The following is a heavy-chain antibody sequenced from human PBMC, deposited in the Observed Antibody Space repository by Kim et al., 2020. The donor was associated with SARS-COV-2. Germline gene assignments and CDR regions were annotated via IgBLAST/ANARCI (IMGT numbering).Heavy chain of an antibody. J-gene: IGHJ6*02. CDR2: ISYDGSNK. V-gene: IGHV3-30*04. CDR3: ARDRAAYDFWSGRGYYYYGMDV. Sequence: GGSLRLSCAASGFTFSSYAMHWVRQAPGKGLEWVAVISYDGSNKYYADSVKGRFTISRDNSKNTLYLQMNSLRAEDTAVYYCARDRAAYDFWSGRGYYYYGMDVWGQGTTVTVSS. D-gene: IGHD3-3*01. CDR1: GFTFSSYA.